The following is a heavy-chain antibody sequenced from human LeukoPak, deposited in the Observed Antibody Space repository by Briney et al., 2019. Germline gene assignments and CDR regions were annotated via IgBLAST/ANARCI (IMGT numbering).Heavy chain of an antibody. V-gene: IGHV3-33*08. J-gene: IGHJ3*02. CDR2: IWSDGRNK. D-gene: IGHD4-17*01. CDR3: AREVTNDAFDI. Sequence: PGGSLRLSCAASGFTFSSYAMHWVRQAPGKGLEWVAVIWSDGRNKFYADSVKGRFTVSRDNSKNTLFLQMSSLRADDTALYYCAREVTNDAFDIWGQGTMVTVSS. CDR1: GFTFSSYA.